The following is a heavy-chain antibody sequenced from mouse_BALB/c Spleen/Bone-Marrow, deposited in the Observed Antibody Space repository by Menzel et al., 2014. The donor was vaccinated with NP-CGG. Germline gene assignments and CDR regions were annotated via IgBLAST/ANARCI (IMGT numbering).Heavy chain of an antibody. V-gene: IGHV5-9-4*01. CDR2: ISSGGSYT. J-gene: IGHJ4*01. D-gene: IGHD2-2*01. CDR3: ARGGYDGQMDY. CDR1: GFTFSSYA. Sequence: EVQRVESGGGLVKPGGSLKLSCAASGFTFSSYAMSWVRQSPEKRLEWVAEISSGGSYTYYPDTVTGRFTISRDNAKNTLYLEMSSLRSEDTAMYYCARGGYDGQMDYWGQGTSVTVSS.